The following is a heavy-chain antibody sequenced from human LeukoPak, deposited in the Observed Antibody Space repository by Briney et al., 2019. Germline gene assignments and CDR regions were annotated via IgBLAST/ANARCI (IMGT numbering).Heavy chain of an antibody. CDR2: INPNSGDT. D-gene: IGHD2-15*01. J-gene: IGHJ5*02. V-gene: IGHV1-2*06. CDR3: ARGYCSGGTCYLVENWFDP. CDR1: GYTLTLYY. Sequence: GASVKVSCKASGYTLTLYYMYWVRQAPGQGLEWMGRINPNSGDTDYAQNFQGRVTMTRDTCISTAYMELTNLRSDDTAVYYCARGYCSGGTCYLVENWFDPWGQGTLVTVSS.